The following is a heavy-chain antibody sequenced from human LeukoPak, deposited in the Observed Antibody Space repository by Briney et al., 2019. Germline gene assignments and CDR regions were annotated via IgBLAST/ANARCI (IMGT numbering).Heavy chain of an antibody. Sequence: EASVKVSCKASGYTFTGYYMHWVRQAPGQGLEWMGRINPNSGGTNYAQKFQGRVTMTRDTSISTAYMELSRLRSDDTAVYYCAKDQIRSWGPYCSSTSCYLPGSFDPWGQGTLVTVSS. V-gene: IGHV1-2*06. J-gene: IGHJ5*02. CDR3: AKDQIRSWGPYCSSTSCYLPGSFDP. CDR2: INPNSGGT. CDR1: GYTFTGYY. D-gene: IGHD2-2*01.